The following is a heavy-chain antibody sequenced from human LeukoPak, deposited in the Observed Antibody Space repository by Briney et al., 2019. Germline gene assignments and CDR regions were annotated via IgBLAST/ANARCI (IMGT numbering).Heavy chain of an antibody. D-gene: IGHD5-18*01. CDR3: AKDPRGYSYGYFRYINYYYYGMDV. CDR1: GFTFSSYA. J-gene: IGHJ6*02. CDR2: ISGSGGST. V-gene: IGHV3-23*01. Sequence: GGSLRLSCAASGFTFSSYAMSWVRQAPGKGLEWVSAISGSGGSTYYADSVKGRFTISRDNSKNTLYLQTNSLRAEDTAVYYCAKDPRGYSYGYFRYINYYYYGMDVWGQGTTVTVSS.